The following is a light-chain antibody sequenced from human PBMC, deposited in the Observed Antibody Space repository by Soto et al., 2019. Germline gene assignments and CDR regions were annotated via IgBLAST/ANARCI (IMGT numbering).Light chain of an antibody. Sequence: FVLTQSPGTLSLSPRDRAALSCRASQTVSGNYLGWYQQKPGQAPRLLIYGASSRTGGTPDRFSGSGSGTDFNLTIRRLEPEDFAVYFCQRYGSSPPTFGQGTKVDIK. CDR2: GAS. CDR3: QRYGSSPPT. V-gene: IGKV3-20*01. CDR1: QTVSGNY. J-gene: IGKJ1*01.